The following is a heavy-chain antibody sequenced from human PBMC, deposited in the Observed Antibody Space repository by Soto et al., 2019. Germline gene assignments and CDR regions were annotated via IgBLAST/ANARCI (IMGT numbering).Heavy chain of an antibody. CDR3: ARDRGGYGVFAY. Sequence: QVQLQESGPGLVKPSQTLSLTCSVSAGSISSDGFYWNWIRQPPGKGLEWIGYIYHSGGTYSSPSLRSRVTISVATSQNQFTLKLSSVTAADTAVYYCARDRGGYGVFAYWGQGTLVTVSS. J-gene: IGHJ1*01. D-gene: IGHD5-12*01. V-gene: IGHV4-31*03. CDR2: IYHSGGT. CDR1: AGSISSDGFY.